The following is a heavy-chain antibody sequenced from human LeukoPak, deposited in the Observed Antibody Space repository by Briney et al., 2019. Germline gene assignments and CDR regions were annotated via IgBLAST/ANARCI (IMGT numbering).Heavy chain of an antibody. CDR3: ARDQAWNRPYYYYGMDV. V-gene: IGHV3-30-3*01. D-gene: IGHD1-1*01. CDR1: GFTFSSYA. J-gene: IGHJ6*02. Sequence: GRSLRLSCAASGFTFSSYAMHWVRQAPGKGQEWVAVISYDGSNRYYADSVKGRFTISRDNSKNTLYLQMNSLRAEDTAVYYCARDQAWNRPYYYYGMDVWGQGTTVTVSS. CDR2: ISYDGSNR.